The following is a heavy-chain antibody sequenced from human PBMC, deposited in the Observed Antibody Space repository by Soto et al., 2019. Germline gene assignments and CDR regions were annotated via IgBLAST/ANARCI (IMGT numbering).Heavy chain of an antibody. CDR1: GFTFTSSA. Sequence: SVKVSCKASGFTFTSSAVQWVRQARGQRLEWIGWIVVGSGNTNYAQKFQERVTITRDMSTSTAYMELSSLRSEDTAVYYCAAAPSTGSGSFVVGGWGQGTMVTVSS. CDR3: AAAPSTGSGSFVVGG. D-gene: IGHD2-21*01. J-gene: IGHJ3*01. CDR2: IVVGSGNT. V-gene: IGHV1-58*01.